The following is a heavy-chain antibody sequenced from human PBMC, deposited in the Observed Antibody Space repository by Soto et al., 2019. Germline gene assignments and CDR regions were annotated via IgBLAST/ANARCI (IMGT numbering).Heavy chain of an antibody. V-gene: IGHV3-30*18. Sequence: QVQLVESGGGVVQPGRSLRLSCAASGFTFSSYGMHWVRQAPGKGLEWVAVISYDGSNKYYADSVKGRFTISRDNSKNTLYLQMNSLRAEDTAVYYCAKEGGDGGDSSDYYYYGMDVWGQGTTVTVSS. D-gene: IGHD2-21*01. J-gene: IGHJ6*02. CDR1: GFTFSSYG. CDR2: ISYDGSNK. CDR3: AKEGGDGGDSSDYYYYGMDV.